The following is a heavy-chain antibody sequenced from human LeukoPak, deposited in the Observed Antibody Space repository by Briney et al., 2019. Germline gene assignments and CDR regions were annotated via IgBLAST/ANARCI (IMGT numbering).Heavy chain of an antibody. CDR2: ISYDGSNK. J-gene: IGHJ4*02. CDR3: AGSYTQPTTY. Sequence: GGSLRLSCAASGFTFSSYWMHWVRQAPGKGLEWVAVISYDGSNKYYADSVKGRFTISRDNSKNTLYLQMNSLRAEDTAVYYCAGSYTQPTTYWGQGTLVTVSS. V-gene: IGHV3-30*03. D-gene: IGHD1-7*01. CDR1: GFTFSSYW.